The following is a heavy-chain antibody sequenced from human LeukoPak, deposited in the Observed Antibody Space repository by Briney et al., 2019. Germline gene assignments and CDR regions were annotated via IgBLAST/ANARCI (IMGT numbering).Heavy chain of an antibody. CDR2: IFYTGNT. V-gene: IGHV4-39*01. CDR3: ARGVGTGMATIGY. CDR1: GGSISSSSYY. J-gene: IGHJ4*02. D-gene: IGHD5-24*01. Sequence: SETLSLTCTVSGGSISSSSYYWGWIRQPPGKGLEWIGGIFYTGNTYDNPSLKSRVTISVDTSKNQFSLRLSSVTAADTAVYYCARGVGTGMATIGYWGQGTLVTVSS.